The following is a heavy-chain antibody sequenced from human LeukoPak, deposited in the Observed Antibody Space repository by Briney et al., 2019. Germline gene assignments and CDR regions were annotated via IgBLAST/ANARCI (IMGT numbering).Heavy chain of an antibody. J-gene: IGHJ4*02. Sequence: QPGGSLRLSCAASGFTFSTYWMSWVRQAPGKGLEWVANIKQEGSEKYYVDSVKGRFTISRDNAKNSLYLQMNSLRAEDTAVYYCARVRGGYYFDYWGQGTLVTVSS. CDR1: GFTFSTYW. CDR3: ARVRGGYYFDY. V-gene: IGHV3-7*01. CDR2: IKQEGSEK. D-gene: IGHD3-3*01.